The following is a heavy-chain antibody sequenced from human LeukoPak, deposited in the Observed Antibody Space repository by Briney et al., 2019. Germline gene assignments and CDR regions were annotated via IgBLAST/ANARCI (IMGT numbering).Heavy chain of an antibody. Sequence: SVKVSCKASGGTFSSYAISWVRRAPGQGLEWMGRIIPIFGIANYAQKFQGRVTITADKSTSTAYMELSSLRSEDTAVYYCASPREDTAMGQFDYWGQGTLVTVSS. V-gene: IGHV1-69*04. J-gene: IGHJ4*02. CDR3: ASPREDTAMGQFDY. CDR2: IIPIFGIA. CDR1: GGTFSSYA. D-gene: IGHD5-18*01.